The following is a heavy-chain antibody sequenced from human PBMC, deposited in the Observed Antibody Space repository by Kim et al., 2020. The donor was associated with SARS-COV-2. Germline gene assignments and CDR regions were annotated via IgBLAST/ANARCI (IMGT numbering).Heavy chain of an antibody. CDR2: INEDGSET. CDR3: ARDRRYSLDY. Sequence: GGSLRLSCAASGSTFTNNWTSWVRQAPGKGLEWVAKINEDGSETYYVNSVEGRFTISRDNAKNSLYLQMDSLRVDDTAIYYCARDRRYSLDYWGQGTRVTVSS. D-gene: IGHD1-1*01. CDR1: GSTFTNNW. J-gene: IGHJ4*02. V-gene: IGHV3-7*01.